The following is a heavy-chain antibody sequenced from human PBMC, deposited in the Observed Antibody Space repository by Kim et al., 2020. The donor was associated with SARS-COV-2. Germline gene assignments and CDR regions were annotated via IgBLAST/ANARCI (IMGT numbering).Heavy chain of an antibody. J-gene: IGHJ4*02. Sequence: AQKFQGRVSMTRDTSISTAYRELSRLRSDDTALYYCARDRSGWYFDFDYWGQGTLVTVSS. D-gene: IGHD6-19*01. CDR3: ARDRSGWYFDFDY. V-gene: IGHV1-2*02.